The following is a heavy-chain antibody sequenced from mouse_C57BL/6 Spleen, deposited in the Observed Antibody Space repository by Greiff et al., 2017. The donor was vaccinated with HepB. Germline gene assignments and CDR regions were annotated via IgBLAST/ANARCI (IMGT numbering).Heavy chain of an antibody. CDR2: IYPGDGDT. CDR3: ARGDWDPYYFDY. J-gene: IGHJ2*01. CDR1: GYAFSSSW. V-gene: IGHV1-82*01. D-gene: IGHD4-1*01. Sequence: LVESGPELVKPGASVKISCKASGYAFSSSWMNWVKQRPGKGLEWIGRIYPGDGDTNYNGKFKGKATLTADKSSSTAYMQLSSLTSEDSAVYFCARGDWDPYYFDYWGQGTTLTVSS.